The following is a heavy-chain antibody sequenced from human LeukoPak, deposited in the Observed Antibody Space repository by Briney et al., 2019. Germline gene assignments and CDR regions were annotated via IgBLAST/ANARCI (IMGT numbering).Heavy chain of an antibody. Sequence: PSETLSLTCTVSGGSISSSSYYWGWIRQPPGKGLEWIGSIYYSGSTYYNPSLKSRVTISADTSKNQFSLKLSSVTAADMAVYYCARRDWTKRGFDYWGQGTLVTVSS. V-gene: IGHV4-39*01. CDR2: IYYSGST. D-gene: IGHD1/OR15-1a*01. CDR1: GGSISSSSYY. CDR3: ARRDWTKRGFDY. J-gene: IGHJ4*02.